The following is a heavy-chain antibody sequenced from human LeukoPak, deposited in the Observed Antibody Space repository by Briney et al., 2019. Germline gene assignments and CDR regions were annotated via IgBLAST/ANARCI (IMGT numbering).Heavy chain of an antibody. D-gene: IGHD1-26*01. V-gene: IGHV1-69*01. CDR2: IIPIFGTA. J-gene: IGHJ4*02. CDR3: AREWELRTFCIGY. Sequence: SVKVSCKASGGTFSGYAISWVRQAPGQGLEWMGGIIPIFGTANYAQKFQGRVTITAGESTSTAYMELSSLRSEDTAVYYCAREWELRTFCIGYWGQGTLVTVSS. CDR1: GGTFSGYA.